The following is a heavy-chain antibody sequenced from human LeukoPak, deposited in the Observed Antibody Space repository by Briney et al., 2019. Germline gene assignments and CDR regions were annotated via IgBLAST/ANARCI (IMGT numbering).Heavy chain of an antibody. J-gene: IGHJ3*02. D-gene: IGHD2-15*01. CDR1: GFTSSTSA. Sequence: SVKVSSRACGFTSSTSAGQWVGQARGQRLEWIGRIVVGSGNTDHAQKFQGRLTITRDISTSTAYMELSSLTSADTAVYYCAVVPKTNACYWDDAFDIWGQGTMVTVSS. V-gene: IGHV1-58*01. CDR2: IVVGSGNT. CDR3: AVVPKTNACYWDDAFDI.